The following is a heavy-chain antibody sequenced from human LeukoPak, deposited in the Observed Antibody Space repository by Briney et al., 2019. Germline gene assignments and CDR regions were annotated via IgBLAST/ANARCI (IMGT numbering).Heavy chain of an antibody. CDR2: ISGSGGST. D-gene: IGHD3-3*01. CDR3: ATERTYYDFWSGYPKGSWFDP. J-gene: IGHJ5*02. V-gene: IGHV3-23*01. CDR1: GFTFSSYA. Sequence: GGSLRLSCAASGFTFSSYAMSWVRQAPGKGLEWVSAISGSGGSTYYADSVKGRFTISRDNSKNTLYLQMNSLRAEDTAVYYCATERTYYDFWSGYPKGSWFDPWGQGTLVTVSS.